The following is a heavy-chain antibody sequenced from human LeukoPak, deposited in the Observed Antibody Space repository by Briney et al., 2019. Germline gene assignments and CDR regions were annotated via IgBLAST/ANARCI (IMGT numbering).Heavy chain of an antibody. CDR3: ARPCVAAAAGIDY. V-gene: IGHV4-39*01. CDR1: GGSISSSSYY. Sequence: PSETLSLTCTVSGGSISSSSYYWGWIRQPPGKGLEWIGSIYYSGSTYYNPPLKSRVTISVDTSKNQFSLKLSSVTAADTAVYYCARPCVAAAAGIDYWGQGTLVTVSS. D-gene: IGHD6-13*01. CDR2: IYYSGST. J-gene: IGHJ4*02.